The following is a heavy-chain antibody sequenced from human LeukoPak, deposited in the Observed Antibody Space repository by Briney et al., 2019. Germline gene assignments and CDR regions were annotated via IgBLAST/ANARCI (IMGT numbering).Heavy chain of an antibody. J-gene: IGHJ4*02. V-gene: IGHV3-48*01. CDR3: ARRSRQYIDY. CDR2: ISSSSSTI. CDR1: GFTFSSYS. D-gene: IGHD1-26*01. Sequence: GGSLRLSCAASGFTFSSYSMKWVRQAPGEGLEGVSYISSSSSTIYYADAVTGRFTISRDNAKNSLYLQMNSLRAEDTAVYYCARRSRQYIDYWGQGTLVTVSA.